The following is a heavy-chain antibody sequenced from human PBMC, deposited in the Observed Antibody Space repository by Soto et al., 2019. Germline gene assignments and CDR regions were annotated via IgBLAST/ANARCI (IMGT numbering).Heavy chain of an antibody. CDR1: GYTFTSYG. Sequence: ASVKVSCKASGYTFTSYGISWVRQAPGQGIEWMGWISAYNGNTNYAQKLQGRVTMTTDTSTSTAYMELRSLRSDDTAVYYCASSEKTPYYFDYWGQGTLVTVSS. V-gene: IGHV1-18*01. J-gene: IGHJ4*02. CDR2: ISAYNGNT. D-gene: IGHD3-10*01. CDR3: ASSEKTPYYFDY.